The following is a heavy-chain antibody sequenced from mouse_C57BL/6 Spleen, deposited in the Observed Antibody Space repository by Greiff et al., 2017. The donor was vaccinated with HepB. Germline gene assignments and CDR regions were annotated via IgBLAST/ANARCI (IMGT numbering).Heavy chain of an antibody. CDR2: IDPSDSYT. CDR1: GYTFTSYW. J-gene: IGHJ1*03. Sequence: QVQLQQPGAELVMPGASVKLSCKASGYTFTSYWMHWVKQRPGQGLEWIGEIDPSDSYTNYNQKFKGKSTLTVDKSSSTAYMQLSSLTSEDSAVYYCARGGYGSRYWYFDVWGTGTTVTVSS. D-gene: IGHD1-1*01. CDR3: ARGGYGSRYWYFDV. V-gene: IGHV1-69*01.